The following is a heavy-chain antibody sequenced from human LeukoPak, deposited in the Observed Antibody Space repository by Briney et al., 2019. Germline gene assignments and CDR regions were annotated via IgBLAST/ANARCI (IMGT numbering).Heavy chain of an antibody. Sequence: GRSLRLSCAASGFTFSSYTMHWVRQAPGKGLEWVAATSYDGTNKYYADSVKGRFTISRDNSKNTLYLQMNSLRAEDTAVYSCARKSLWFKYYDYWGQGMLVTVSS. CDR1: GFTFSSYT. CDR3: ARKSLWFKYYDY. CDR2: TSYDGTNK. V-gene: IGHV3-30*04. J-gene: IGHJ4*02. D-gene: IGHD3-10*01.